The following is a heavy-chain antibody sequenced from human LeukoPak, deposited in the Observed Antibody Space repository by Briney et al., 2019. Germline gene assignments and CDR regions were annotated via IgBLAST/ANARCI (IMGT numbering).Heavy chain of an antibody. V-gene: IGHV1-69*05. D-gene: IGHD4-11*01. CDR3: ARGTRMTTVKGYYYYMDV. Sequence: ASGKVSCKASGGTFSSYAISWVRQAPGQGLEWLGGIIPIFSTANYAQKFQGRVTITTDESTSTAYMELSSLRSEDTAVYYCARGTRMTTVKGYYYYMDVWGKGTTVTVSS. CDR1: GGTFSSYA. J-gene: IGHJ6*03. CDR2: IIPIFSTA.